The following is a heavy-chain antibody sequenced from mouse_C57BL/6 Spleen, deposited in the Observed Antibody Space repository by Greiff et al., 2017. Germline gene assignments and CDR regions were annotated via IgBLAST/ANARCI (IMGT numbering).Heavy chain of an antibody. CDR2: IYPSDSET. J-gene: IGHJ4*01. V-gene: IGHV1-61*01. CDR1: GYTFTSYW. CDR3: ARAYYYAMDY. Sequence: QVHVKQPGAELVRPGSSVKLSCKASGYTFTSYWMDWVKQRPGQGLEWIGNIYPSDSETHYNQKFKDKATLTVDKSSSTAYMQLSSLTSEDSAVYYCARAYYYAMDYWGQGTSVTVSS.